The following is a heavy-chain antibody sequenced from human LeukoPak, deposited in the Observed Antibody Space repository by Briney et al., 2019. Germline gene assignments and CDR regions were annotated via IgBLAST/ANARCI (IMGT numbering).Heavy chain of an antibody. CDR1: RFTFSSYA. D-gene: IGHD3-10*01. V-gene: IGHV3-23*01. CDR3: AREMITMVRGVIIRGYRNFDY. Sequence: PGGSLRLSCAASRFTFSSYAMSWVRQAPGKGLEWVSITLGSGAGTYYADSVKSRFTISRDNSKNTLYLQMDSLRAEDTAVYYCAREMITMVRGVIIRGYRNFDYWGQGTLVTVSS. J-gene: IGHJ4*02. CDR2: TLGSGAGT.